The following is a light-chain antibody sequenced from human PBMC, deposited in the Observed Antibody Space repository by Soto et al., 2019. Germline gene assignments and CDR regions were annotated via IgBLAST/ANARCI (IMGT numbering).Light chain of an antibody. Sequence: QSALTQPASVSGSPGQSITISCTGTSSDVGDYNYVSWYQQHPGKAPKLMIFDVSNRPSGVSNRFSGSKSGNTASLTISGLRAEDEAEYYCSSCTSSSTYVFGTGTKLTVL. CDR3: SSCTSSSTYV. V-gene: IGLV2-14*01. CDR2: DVS. J-gene: IGLJ1*01. CDR1: SSDVGDYNY.